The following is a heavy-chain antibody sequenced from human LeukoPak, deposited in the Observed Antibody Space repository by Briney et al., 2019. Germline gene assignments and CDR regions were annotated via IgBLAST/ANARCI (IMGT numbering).Heavy chain of an antibody. V-gene: IGHV4-59*01. CDR1: GGSISSYY. J-gene: IGHJ4*02. CDR2: IYYSGST. CDR3: ARLGYGVSSFDY. Sequence: SEALSLTCTVSGGSISSYYWSWIRQPPGKGLEWIGYIYYSGSTNYNPSLKSRVTISVDTSKNQFSLKLSSVTAADTAVYYCARLGYGVSSFDYWGQGTLVTVSS. D-gene: IGHD4-17*01.